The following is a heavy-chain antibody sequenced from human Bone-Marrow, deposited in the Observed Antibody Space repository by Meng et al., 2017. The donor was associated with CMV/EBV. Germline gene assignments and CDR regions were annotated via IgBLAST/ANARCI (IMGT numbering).Heavy chain of an antibody. J-gene: IGHJ6*02. CDR2: ISAYNGNT. D-gene: IGHD3-3*01. V-gene: IGHV1-18*01. CDR3: ARVTKFWSGRIYYYGMDV. CDR1: GYTFTSYG. Sequence: ASVKVSCKASGYTFTSYGISWVRQAPGQGLEWMGWISAYNGNTNYAQKLQGRVTMTTDTSTSTAYMELRSLRSEDTAVYYCARVTKFWSGRIYYYGMDVWGQGTTVTVSS.